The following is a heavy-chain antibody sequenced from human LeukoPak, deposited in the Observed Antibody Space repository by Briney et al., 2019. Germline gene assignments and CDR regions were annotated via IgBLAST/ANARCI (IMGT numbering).Heavy chain of an antibody. D-gene: IGHD3-10*01. CDR2: MNPNSGNT. CDR3: ASRGSRGEDAFDI. CDR1: GYTFTSYD. J-gene: IGHJ3*02. Sequence: ASVKVSCKASGYTFTSYDINWVRQATGQGLEWMGWMNPNSGNTGYAQKFQGRVTITRNTSISTAYKELSSLRSEDTAVYYCASRGSRGEDAFDIWGQGTMVTVSS. V-gene: IGHV1-8*03.